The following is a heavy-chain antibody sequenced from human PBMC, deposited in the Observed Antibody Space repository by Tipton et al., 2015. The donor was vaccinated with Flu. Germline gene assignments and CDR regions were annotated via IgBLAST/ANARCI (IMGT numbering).Heavy chain of an antibody. J-gene: IGHJ4*02. CDR3: ARDRGWPASLDY. CDR2: SYYSGST. D-gene: IGHD3-10*01. V-gene: IGHV4-59*01. Sequence: LRLSCTASGGSLSSFYWNWIRQPPGKGLEWIGFSYYSGSTSYNPSLQSRVTISVDTSRNQFSLNLKSVTAADTAVYYCARDRGWPASLDYWGQGILVTVSS. CDR1: GGSLSSFY.